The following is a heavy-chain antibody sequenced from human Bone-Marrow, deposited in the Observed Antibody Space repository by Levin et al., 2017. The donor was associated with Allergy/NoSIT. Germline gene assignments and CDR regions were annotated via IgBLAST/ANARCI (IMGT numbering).Heavy chain of an antibody. CDR1: GFTFSSYG. Sequence: GGSLRLSCAASGFTFSSYGMHWVRQAPGKGLEWVAVISYDGSNKYYADSVKGRFTISRDNSKNTLYLQMNSLRAEDTAVYYCAKDATRYSSSSGAFDIWGQGTMVTVSS. D-gene: IGHD6-6*01. V-gene: IGHV3-30*18. J-gene: IGHJ3*02. CDR3: AKDATRYSSSSGAFDI. CDR2: ISYDGSNK.